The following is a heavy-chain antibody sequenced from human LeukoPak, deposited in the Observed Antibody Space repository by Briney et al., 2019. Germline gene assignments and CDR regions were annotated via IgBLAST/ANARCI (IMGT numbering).Heavy chain of an antibody. D-gene: IGHD3-22*01. Sequence: GSLRLSCAASGFTFSSYAMSWVRQAPGKGLEWVSAISGSGGSTYYADSVKGRFTISRDNSKNTLYLQMNSLRAEDTAVYYCAKDRDHYYDPHFYLSYFDYWGQGTLVTVSS. CDR1: GFTFSSYA. J-gene: IGHJ4*02. V-gene: IGHV3-23*01. CDR3: AKDRDHYYDPHFYLSYFDY. CDR2: ISGSGGST.